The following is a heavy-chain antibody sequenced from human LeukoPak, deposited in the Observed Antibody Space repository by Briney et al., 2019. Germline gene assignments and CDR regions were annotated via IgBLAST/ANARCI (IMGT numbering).Heavy chain of an antibody. CDR3: ARDRAGGYDFWSGYYLIDP. D-gene: IGHD3-3*01. Sequence: ASVKVSCKASGGTLSSYATSWVRQAPGQGLEWMGGIIPIFGTANYAQKFQGRVTITADESTSTAYMELRSLRSDDTAVYYCARDRAGGYDFWSGYYLIDPWGQGTLVTVSS. CDR1: GGTLSSYA. CDR2: IIPIFGTA. J-gene: IGHJ5*02. V-gene: IGHV1-69*13.